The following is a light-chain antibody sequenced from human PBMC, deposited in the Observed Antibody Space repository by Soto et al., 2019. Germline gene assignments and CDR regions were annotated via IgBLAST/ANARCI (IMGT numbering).Light chain of an antibody. CDR1: KLGERY. CDR3: QAWDRTAPVV. Sequence: SYELTQPPSVSLPPGQTARITSLGDKLGERYVCWYQQKPGQSPVLVLYQDTKRPSGIPERFSGSNSGNTAALTISGTQAMDEADYYCQAWDRTAPVVFGGGTKLTVL. J-gene: IGLJ2*01. CDR2: QDT. V-gene: IGLV3-1*01.